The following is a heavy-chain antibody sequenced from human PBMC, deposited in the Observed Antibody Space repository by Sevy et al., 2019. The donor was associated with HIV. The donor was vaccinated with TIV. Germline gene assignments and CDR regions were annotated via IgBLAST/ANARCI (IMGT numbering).Heavy chain of an antibody. V-gene: IGHV3-48*02. CDR3: ASSDATSRFGYYYFAMDF. CDR2: ISYTSTTI. J-gene: IGHJ6*02. CDR1: GFTFNTYN. Sequence: GGSLRLSCAVSGFTFNTYNMNWVRQAPGKGLEWVSYISYTSTTIYYADPVRGRSTISRDNAKNTLYLQMNSLRDEDTAVYYCASSDATSRFGYYYFAMDFWGQGTSVTVSS. D-gene: IGHD3-22*01.